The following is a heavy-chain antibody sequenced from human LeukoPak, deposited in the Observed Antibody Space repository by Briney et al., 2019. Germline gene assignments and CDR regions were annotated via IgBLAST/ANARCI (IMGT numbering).Heavy chain of an antibody. CDR3: ARESGSGSQIDY. J-gene: IGHJ4*02. CDR2: INSDGSST. Sequence: PGGSLRLSCAASGFTFISYWIHWVRQAPGKGLVWVSRINSDGSSTTYADSVKGRFTISRDNAKNTLYLQMNSLRAEDTAVYYCARESGSGSQIDYWGQGTLVTVSS. D-gene: IGHD3-10*01. CDR1: GFTFISYW. V-gene: IGHV3-74*03.